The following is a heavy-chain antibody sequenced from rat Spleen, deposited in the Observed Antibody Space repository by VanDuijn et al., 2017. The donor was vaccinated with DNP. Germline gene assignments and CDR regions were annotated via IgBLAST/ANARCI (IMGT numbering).Heavy chain of an antibody. J-gene: IGHJ2*01. V-gene: IGHV5-7*01. CDR2: INYDGSNT. D-gene: IGHD1-4*01. Sequence: EVQLVESGGGLVQPGRSLKLSCAVSGFTFSDYYMAWVRQAPKKGLEWVATINYDGSNTYYRDSVKGRFTISRDNAKSTLYLQMDSLRSEDTATYYCASRPPPTRGPFDYWGQGVTVTVSS. CDR1: GFTFSDYY. CDR3: ASRPPPTRGPFDY.